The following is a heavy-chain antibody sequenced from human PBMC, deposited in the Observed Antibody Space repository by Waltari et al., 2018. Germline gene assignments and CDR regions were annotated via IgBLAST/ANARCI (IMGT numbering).Heavy chain of an antibody. V-gene: IGHV3-21*04. J-gene: IGHJ1*01. CDR2: ISSSSSYI. Sequence: EVQLVESGGGLVKPGGSLRLSCAASGFTFSSYSMNWVRQAPGKGLEWVSSISSSSSYIYYADSVKGRFTISRDNAKNTLYLQMNSLRAEDTAVYYCARYPGIAAAGNFQHWGQGTLVTVSS. D-gene: IGHD6-13*01. CDR1: GFTFSSYS. CDR3: ARYPGIAAAGNFQH.